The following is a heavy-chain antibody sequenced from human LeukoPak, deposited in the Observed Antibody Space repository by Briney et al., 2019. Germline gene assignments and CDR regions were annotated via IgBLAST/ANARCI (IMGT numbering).Heavy chain of an antibody. D-gene: IGHD3-22*01. CDR2: IIPIFGTA. CDR1: GGTFSSYA. V-gene: IGHV1-69*13. J-gene: IGHJ4*02. Sequence: EASVKVSCKASGGTFSSYAISWVRQAPGQGLEWMGGIIPIFGTANYAQKFQGRVTITADESTSTAYMELSSLRSEDTAVYYCARALRYYSDSSGYAFDYWGQGTLVTVSS. CDR3: ARALRYYSDSSGYAFDY.